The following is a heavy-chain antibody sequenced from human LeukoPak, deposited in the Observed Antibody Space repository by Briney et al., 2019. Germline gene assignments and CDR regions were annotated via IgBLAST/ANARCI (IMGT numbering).Heavy chain of an antibody. V-gene: IGHV3-21*01. Sequence: GGSLRLSCAASGFTFSSYSMNWVRLAPGKGLECVSSISSSSSYIYYADSVKGRFTISRDNAKNSLYVQMNSLRAADTAVYYCARDTLTDFDYWGQGTLVTVSS. D-gene: IGHD4/OR15-4a*01. CDR3: ARDTLTDFDY. CDR1: GFTFSSYS. J-gene: IGHJ4*02. CDR2: ISSSSSYI.